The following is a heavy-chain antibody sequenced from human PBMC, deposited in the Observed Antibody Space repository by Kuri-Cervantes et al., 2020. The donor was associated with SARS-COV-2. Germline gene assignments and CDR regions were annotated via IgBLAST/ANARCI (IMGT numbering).Heavy chain of an antibody. J-gene: IGHJ4*02. CDR2: INPNSGGT. D-gene: IGHD3-3*01. Sequence: ASVKVSCKASGYTLTGYYMHWVRQAPGQGLEWMGRINPNSGGTNYAQKFQGRVTMTRDTSISTAYMELSRLRSDDTAVYYCARWPSWSGSIDYWGQGTLVTVSS. CDR1: GYTLTGYY. CDR3: ARWPSWSGSIDY. V-gene: IGHV1-2*06.